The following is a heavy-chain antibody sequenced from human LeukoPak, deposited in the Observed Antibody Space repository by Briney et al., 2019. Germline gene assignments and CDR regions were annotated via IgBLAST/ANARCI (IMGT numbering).Heavy chain of an antibody. Sequence: SVKVSCKASGGTFSSYAISWVRQAPGQGLEWMGGIIPIFGTANYAQKFQGRVTITADESTSTAYMELSSLRSEDTAVYYCARGERWLQLTYFDYWGQGTLVTVSS. V-gene: IGHV1-69*13. J-gene: IGHJ4*02. CDR3: ARGERWLQLTYFDY. D-gene: IGHD5-24*01. CDR1: GGTFSSYA. CDR2: IIPIFGTA.